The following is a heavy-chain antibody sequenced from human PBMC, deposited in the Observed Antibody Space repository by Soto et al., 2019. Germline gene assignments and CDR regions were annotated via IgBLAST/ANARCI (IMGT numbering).Heavy chain of an antibody. J-gene: IGHJ3*02. V-gene: IGHV3-23*01. CDR2: ISGSGGST. CDR1: GFTFSSYA. D-gene: IGHD2-2*01. CDR3: ANRREYCSSTSCYYDAFDI. Sequence: EVQLLESGGGLVQPGGSLRLSCAASGFTFSSYAMSWVRQAPGKGLEWVSAISGSGGSTYYADSVKGRFTISRDNSKNTLYLTMNSLRAEDTAVYYCANRREYCSSTSCYYDAFDIWGQGTMVTVSS.